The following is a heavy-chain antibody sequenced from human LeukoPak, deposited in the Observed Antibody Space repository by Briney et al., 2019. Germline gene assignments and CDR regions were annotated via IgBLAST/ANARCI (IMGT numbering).Heavy chain of an antibody. J-gene: IGHJ6*04. D-gene: IGHD6-19*01. V-gene: IGHV3-23*01. CDR1: GFTFSSYA. CDR3: AKVTVAGNYYYYYGMDV. CDR2: ISGSGGST. Sequence: GGSLRLSCAASGFTFSSYAMSWVRQAPGKGLERVSDISGSGGSTYYADSVKGRFTISRDNSKNTLYLQMNSLRAEDTAVYYCAKVTVAGNYYYYYGMDVWGKGTTVTVSS.